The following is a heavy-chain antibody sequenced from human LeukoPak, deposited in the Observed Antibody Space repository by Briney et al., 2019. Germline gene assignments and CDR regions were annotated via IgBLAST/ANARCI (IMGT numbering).Heavy chain of an antibody. D-gene: IGHD6-19*01. J-gene: IGHJ4*02. V-gene: IGHV3-30*02. Sequence: PGGSLRLSCAASGFTFSSYGMHWVRQAPGKGLEWVAFIRYDGSNKYYADSVKARFTLSRDNSKNTMYLQMNTLRAEDTAVYYCATGYSSGWYGRLDYWGQGTPVTVSS. CDR1: GFTFSSYG. CDR2: IRYDGSNK. CDR3: ATGYSSGWYGRLDY.